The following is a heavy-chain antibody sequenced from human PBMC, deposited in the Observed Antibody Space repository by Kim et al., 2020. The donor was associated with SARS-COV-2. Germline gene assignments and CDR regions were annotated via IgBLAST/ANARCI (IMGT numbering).Heavy chain of an antibody. D-gene: IGHD3-22*01. J-gene: IGHJ4*02. CDR3: ARGTNYYDSSGYPDY. Sequence: DSGKGRCTISGDNAKTSLYLQMNSLRAEDTAVYYCARGTNYYDSSGYPDYWGQGTLITVSS. V-gene: IGHV3-11*06.